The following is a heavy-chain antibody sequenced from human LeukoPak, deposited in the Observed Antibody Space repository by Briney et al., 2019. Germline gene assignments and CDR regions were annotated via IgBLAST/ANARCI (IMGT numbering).Heavy chain of an antibody. CDR2: INQDGSEK. CDR1: GFTFSSFW. Sequence: QSGGSLRLSCAASGFTFSSFWMSWVRQAPGKGVEWVANINQDGSEKYYVDSVKGRFTISRDNAKNSLYLQMSSLRAEDTAVYYCASSGSTWYGDFDIWGQGTMVTVSS. CDR3: ASSGSTWYGDFDI. D-gene: IGHD6-13*01. V-gene: IGHV3-7*01. J-gene: IGHJ3*02.